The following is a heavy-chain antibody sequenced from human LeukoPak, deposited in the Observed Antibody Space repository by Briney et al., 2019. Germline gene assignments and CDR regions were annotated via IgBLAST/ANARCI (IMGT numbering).Heavy chain of an antibody. Sequence: ASVKVSCKASGGTFSSYGISWVRQAPGQGLEWMGGIIPNSGGTNYAQKFQGRVTMTRDTSISTACMELSRLRSDDTAVCYCARGEYYPGWFDPWGQGTLVTVSS. CDR1: GGTFSSYG. V-gene: IGHV1-2*02. D-gene: IGHD2/OR15-2a*01. J-gene: IGHJ5*02. CDR2: IIPNSGGT. CDR3: ARGEYYPGWFDP.